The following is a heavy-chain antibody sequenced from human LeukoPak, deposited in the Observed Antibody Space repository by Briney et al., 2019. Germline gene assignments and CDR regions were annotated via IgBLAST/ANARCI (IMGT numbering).Heavy chain of an antibody. V-gene: IGHV3-21*04. CDR3: AKDLGSSSAYYDFWSGYSDHRGYAFDI. J-gene: IGHJ3*02. CDR2: ISSSSSYI. CDR1: GFTFSSYS. Sequence: GGSLRLSCAASGFTFSSYSMNWVRQAPGKGLEWVSSISSSSSYIYYADSVKGRFTISRDNSKNTLYLQMNSLRAEDTAVYYCAKDLGSSSAYYDFWSGYSDHRGYAFDIWGQGTMVTVSS. D-gene: IGHD3-3*01.